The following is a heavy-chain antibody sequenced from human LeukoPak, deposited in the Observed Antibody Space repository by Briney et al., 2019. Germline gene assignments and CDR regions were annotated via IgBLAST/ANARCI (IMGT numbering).Heavy chain of an antibody. J-gene: IGHJ5*02. CDR3: ARDGERIHGVHWCGP. CDR2: INPNSGGT. Sequence: ASVKVSCKASGYTFTSYDINWVRQATGQGLEWMGWINPNSGGTNYAQKFQGRVTMTRDTSISTAYMELSRLRSDDTAVYYCARDGERIHGVHWCGPWGQGTLVTVSS. D-gene: IGHD2-8*01. V-gene: IGHV1-2*02. CDR1: GYTFTSYD.